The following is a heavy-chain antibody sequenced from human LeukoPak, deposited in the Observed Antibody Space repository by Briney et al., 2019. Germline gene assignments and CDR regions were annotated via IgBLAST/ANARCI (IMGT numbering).Heavy chain of an antibody. Sequence: PSETLSLTCTVSGGSISSGDYYWSWIRQPPGKGLEWIGYIYHSGSTYYNPSLKSRVTISVDRSKNQFSLKLSSVAAADTAVYYCARDNRYGDLPAFDIWGQGTMVTVSS. J-gene: IGHJ3*02. CDR3: ARDNRYGDLPAFDI. D-gene: IGHD4-17*01. CDR2: IYHSGST. CDR1: GGSISSGDYY. V-gene: IGHV4-30-2*01.